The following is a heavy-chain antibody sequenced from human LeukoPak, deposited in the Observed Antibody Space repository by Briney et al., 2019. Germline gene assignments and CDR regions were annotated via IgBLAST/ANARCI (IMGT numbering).Heavy chain of an antibody. Sequence: GASVKVSCKASGYTFTSYGISWVRQAPGQGLEWVGWISAYNGNTNYAQKLQGRVTMTTDTSTSTAYMELRSLRSDDTAVYYCARFWTYCSSTSCYYYFDYWGQGTLVTVSS. CDR1: GYTFTSYG. D-gene: IGHD2-2*01. J-gene: IGHJ4*02. CDR3: ARFWTYCSSTSCYYYFDY. V-gene: IGHV1-18*01. CDR2: ISAYNGNT.